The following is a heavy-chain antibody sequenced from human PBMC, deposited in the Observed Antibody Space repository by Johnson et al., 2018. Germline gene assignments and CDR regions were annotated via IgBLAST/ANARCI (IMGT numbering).Heavy chain of an antibody. J-gene: IGHJ1*01. CDR3: AKGNYSDSSGYYQD. Sequence: VQLVETGGGLVKPGRSLRLSCTTSGFTFGDYAMTWFRQAPGKGLEWVGFVRSKAFGGTTEYAASVRGRFTISRDDSKNIAYLKMNSPKSEDTAMNYCAKGNYSDSSGYYQDWGQGTMVSVCS. D-gene: IGHD3-22*01. CDR2: VRSKAFGGTT. CDR1: GFTFGDYA. V-gene: IGHV3-49*05.